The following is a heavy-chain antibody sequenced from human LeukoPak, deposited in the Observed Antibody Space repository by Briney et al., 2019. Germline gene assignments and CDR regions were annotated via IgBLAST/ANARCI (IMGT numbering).Heavy chain of an antibody. V-gene: IGHV4-38-2*01. CDR1: GYSIIRGYY. J-gene: IGHJ4*02. Sequence: PSETLSLTCGVSGYSIIRGYYWAWLRQPPGKGLEWIGTIYHIGSTYYNPSLESRVTISVDTSKNEFSLNLSSVTAADTAVYFCARAGWIITSGIDYWGQGALVTVSS. CDR2: IYHIGST. D-gene: IGHD3-10*01. CDR3: ARAGWIITSGIDY.